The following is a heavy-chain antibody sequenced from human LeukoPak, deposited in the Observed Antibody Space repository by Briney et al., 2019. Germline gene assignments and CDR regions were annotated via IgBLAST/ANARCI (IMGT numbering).Heavy chain of an antibody. CDR2: MNPHSGNT. CDR3: ARGPMGVYYAWFDP. D-gene: IGHD3-10*01. CDR1: GYTFTSYD. Sequence: ASVKVSCKASGYTFTSYDINWVRQATGQGLEWMGWMNPHSGNTVYAQKFQGRVTMTRNTPISTAYMELSSLRSEDTAVYYCARGPMGVYYAWFDPWGQGTLVTVSS. V-gene: IGHV1-8*01. J-gene: IGHJ5*02.